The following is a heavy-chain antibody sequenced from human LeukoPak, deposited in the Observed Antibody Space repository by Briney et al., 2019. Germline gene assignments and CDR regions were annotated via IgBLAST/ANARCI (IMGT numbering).Heavy chain of an antibody. CDR3: ARTTYYYGSGGYYTLSQITVGYYYGMDV. D-gene: IGHD3-10*01. Sequence: ASVTVSCKASGYTFTSYDINWVRQATGQGLEWMGWMNPNSGNTGYAQKFQGRVTMTRNTSISTAYMELSSLRSEDTAVYYCARTTYYYGSGGYYTLSQITVGYYYGMDVWGQGTTVTVSS. CDR2: MNPNSGNT. CDR1: GYTFTSYD. V-gene: IGHV1-8*01. J-gene: IGHJ6*02.